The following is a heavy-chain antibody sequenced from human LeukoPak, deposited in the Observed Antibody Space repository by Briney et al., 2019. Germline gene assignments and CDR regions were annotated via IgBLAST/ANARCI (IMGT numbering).Heavy chain of an antibody. CDR2: ISYDGSNK. D-gene: IGHD1-26*01. Sequence: GGSLRLSCAASGFTFSSHGMHWVRQAPGKGLEWVAVISYDGSNKYYADSVKGRFTISRDNSKNTLYLQMNSLRAEDTAVYYCAKVGVGATPIDYWGQGTLVTVSS. V-gene: IGHV3-30*18. CDR3: AKVGVGATPIDY. J-gene: IGHJ4*02. CDR1: GFTFSSHG.